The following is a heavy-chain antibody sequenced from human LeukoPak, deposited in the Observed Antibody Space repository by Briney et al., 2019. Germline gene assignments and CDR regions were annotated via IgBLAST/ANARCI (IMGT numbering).Heavy chain of an antibody. D-gene: IGHD5-24*01. V-gene: IGHV3-7*03. J-gene: IGHJ4*02. CDR1: GFTFSSYW. Sequence: GGPLRLSCEASGFTFSSYWRSWVRQAPGKGREWVANIKQDGSEKYYVDSVKGRFTTSTDNAKNSLYLQMNSLRAEDTAVYYCARDGYNYRLGYWGQGTLVTVSS. CDR3: ARDGYNYRLGY. CDR2: IKQDGSEK.